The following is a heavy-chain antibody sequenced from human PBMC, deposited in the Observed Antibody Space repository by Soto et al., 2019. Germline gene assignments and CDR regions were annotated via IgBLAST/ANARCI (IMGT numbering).Heavy chain of an antibody. CDR1: GYTFTSYA. D-gene: IGHD1-26*01. J-gene: IGHJ5*02. Sequence: GASVKVSCKASGYTFTSYAMHWVRQAPGQRLEWMGWINAGNGNTKYSQKFQGRVTITRDTSASTAYMELSSLRSEDTAVYYCARIKSRWELQAGGWFDPWGQGTLVTVSS. CDR3: ARIKSRWELQAGGWFDP. CDR2: INAGNGNT. V-gene: IGHV1-3*01.